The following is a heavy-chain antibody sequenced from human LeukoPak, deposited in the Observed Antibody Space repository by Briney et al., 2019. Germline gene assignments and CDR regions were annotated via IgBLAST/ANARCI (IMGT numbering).Heavy chain of an antibody. CDR2: INPSGGST. Sequence: ASVKVSCKASGYTFTSYYMHWVRQAPGQGLEWMGIINPSGGSTSYAQKFQGRVTMTRDTSTSTVYMELSSLRSEDTAVYYCARDKKQRTGYYYMDVWGKGTTVTVSS. J-gene: IGHJ6*03. D-gene: IGHD6-25*01. CDR3: ARDKKQRTGYYYMDV. V-gene: IGHV1-46*01. CDR1: GYTFTSYY.